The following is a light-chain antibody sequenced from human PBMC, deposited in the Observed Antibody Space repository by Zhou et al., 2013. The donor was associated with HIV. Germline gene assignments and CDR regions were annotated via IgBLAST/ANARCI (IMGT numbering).Light chain of an antibody. Sequence: DIQMTQSPSSLSASVGDRVPTITCRASQSISTYLNWYQQKPGKAPELLIYAASSVQSGVPSRFSGSGSGTDFTLTVSILQPEDFATYYCQQSYTTPHALTFGGGTKVEIK. CDR2: AAS. CDR3: QQSYTTPHALT. J-gene: IGKJ4*01. CDR1: QSISTY. V-gene: IGKV1-39*01.